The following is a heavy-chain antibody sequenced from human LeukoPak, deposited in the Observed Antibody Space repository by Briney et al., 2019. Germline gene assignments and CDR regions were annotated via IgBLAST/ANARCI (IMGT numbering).Heavy chain of an antibody. D-gene: IGHD4-17*01. Sequence: ASVKVSCKASGYTFTHYAISWVRQAPGQGLEWVARISGYNGNTDYAQKVKDRVTVTADTSTAYLEMRGLTSDDTAVYYCVRDHGDFVGVKVGFDSWGQGTLVTVSS. V-gene: IGHV1-18*01. CDR3: VRDHGDFVGVKVGFDS. J-gene: IGHJ4*02. CDR2: ISGYNGNT. CDR1: GYTFTHYA.